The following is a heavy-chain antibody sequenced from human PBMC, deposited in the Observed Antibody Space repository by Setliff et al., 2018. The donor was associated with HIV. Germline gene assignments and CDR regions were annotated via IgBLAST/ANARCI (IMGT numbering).Heavy chain of an antibody. CDR2: INPTGGGP. CDR3: AKGGGYLDF. V-gene: IGHV1-46*01. D-gene: IGHD2-15*01. CDR1: GYTFSTYN. J-gene: IGHJ4*02. Sequence: ASVKVSCKASGYTFSTYNIHWVRQAPGQGLQWMGLINPTGGGPRYAQKFRGRLTMSSDTSTSTVFMELSSLRSEDTAVYYCAKGGGYLDFWGQGTPVTVSS.